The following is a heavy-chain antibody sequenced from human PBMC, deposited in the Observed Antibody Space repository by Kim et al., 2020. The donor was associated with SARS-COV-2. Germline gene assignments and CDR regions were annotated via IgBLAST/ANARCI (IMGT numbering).Heavy chain of an antibody. D-gene: IGHD3-16*01. CDR3: ARDRLGSTWGSYFDY. V-gene: IGHV3-72*01. CDR1: GFTFSDHY. Sequence: WGSLRLSCAASGFTFSDHYMDWFRQAPGKGLEWVGRTRNKANSYTTEYAASVKGRFIISRDDSKNSLYLQMSSLDTEDTAVYYCARDRLGSTWGSYFDYWGQGTLVTVSS. J-gene: IGHJ4*02. CDR2: TRNKANSYTT.